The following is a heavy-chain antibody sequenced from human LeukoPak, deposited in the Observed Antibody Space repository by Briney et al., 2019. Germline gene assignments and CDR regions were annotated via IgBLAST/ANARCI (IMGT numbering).Heavy chain of an antibody. V-gene: IGHV4-4*07. Sequence: SETLSLTCTVSGGSISSYYWSWIRQPAGKGLEWIGRIYTSGSTNYNPSLKSRVTMSVDTSKNQFSLKLSSVTAADTAVYYCARIYCGGDCRGYYYHYYMDVWGKGTTVTISS. CDR1: GGSISSYY. J-gene: IGHJ6*03. D-gene: IGHD2-21*02. CDR3: ARIYCGGDCRGYYYHYYMDV. CDR2: IYTSGST.